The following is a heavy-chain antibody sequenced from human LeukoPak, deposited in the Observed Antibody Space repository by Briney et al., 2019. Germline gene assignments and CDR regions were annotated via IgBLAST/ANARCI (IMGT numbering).Heavy chain of an antibody. D-gene: IGHD4-17*01. CDR3: ARDSRGYGDYVVY. CDR1: GDSVSSNSAA. J-gene: IGHJ4*02. Sequence: SQTLSLTCAISGDSVSSNSAAWNWIRQSPSRGLEWLGRTYYRSKWYNDYAVSVKSRITINPDTSKNQFSLKLSSVTAADTAVYYCARDSRGYGDYVVYWGQGTLVTVSS. CDR2: TYYRSKWYN. V-gene: IGHV6-1*01.